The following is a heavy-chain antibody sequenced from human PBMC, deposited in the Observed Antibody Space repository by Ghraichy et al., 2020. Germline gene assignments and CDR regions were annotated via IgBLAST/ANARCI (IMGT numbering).Heavy chain of an antibody. J-gene: IGHJ4*02. V-gene: IGHV1-3*01. CDR3: ARDPFGAFGRLPLPVY. D-gene: IGHD3-10*01. CDR2: INAGNGNT. CDR1: GYTFTSYA. Sequence: ASVKVSCKASGYTFTSYAMHWVRQAPGQRLEWMGWINAGNGNTKYSQKFQGRVTITRDTSASTAYMELSSLRSEDTAVYYCARDPFGAFGRLPLPVYWGQGTLVTVSS.